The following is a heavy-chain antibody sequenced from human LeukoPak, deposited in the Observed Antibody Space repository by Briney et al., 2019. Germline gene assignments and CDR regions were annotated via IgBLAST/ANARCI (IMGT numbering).Heavy chain of an antibody. D-gene: IGHD1/OR15-1a*01. CDR3: ARGPPRTAYYYYGMDV. V-gene: IGHV4-34*01. CDR2: INHSGST. Sequence: SETLSLTCAVYGESFSGYYWSWIRQPPGKGLEWIGEINHSGSTNYNPSLKSRVTISVDTSKNQFSLKLSSVTAADTAVYYCARGPPRTAYYYYGMDVWGQGTTVTVSS. CDR1: GESFSGYY. J-gene: IGHJ6*02.